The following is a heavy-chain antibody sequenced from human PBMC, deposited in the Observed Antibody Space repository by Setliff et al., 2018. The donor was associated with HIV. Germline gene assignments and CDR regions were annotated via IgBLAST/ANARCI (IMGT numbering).Heavy chain of an antibody. J-gene: IGHJ4*01. CDR1: GHTFTSHV. CDR3: ARRRGGYFDY. CDR2: INTGNDNT. V-gene: IGHV1-3*04. Sequence: ASVKVSCKASGHTFTSHVLHWVRQAPGQGLEWMGWINTGNDNTQYSQRFQGRVRFSKDTSATTAAMELSNLASEDTAVYYCARRRGGYFDYWGHGTLVTVSS. D-gene: IGHD3-16*01.